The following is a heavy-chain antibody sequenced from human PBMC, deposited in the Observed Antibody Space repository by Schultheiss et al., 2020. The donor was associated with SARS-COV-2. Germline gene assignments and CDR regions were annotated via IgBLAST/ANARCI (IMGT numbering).Heavy chain of an antibody. CDR2: ISSSSSYI. D-gene: IGHD6-19*01. Sequence: GGSLRLSCAASGFTFSSYSMNWVRQAPGKGLEWVSSISSSSSYIYYADSVKGRFAISRDNSKNTLYLQMNSLRAEDTAVYYCAKDDSGGWYALPDYWGQGTLVTVSS. CDR3: AKDDSGGWYALPDY. CDR1: GFTFSSYS. J-gene: IGHJ4*02. V-gene: IGHV3-21*04.